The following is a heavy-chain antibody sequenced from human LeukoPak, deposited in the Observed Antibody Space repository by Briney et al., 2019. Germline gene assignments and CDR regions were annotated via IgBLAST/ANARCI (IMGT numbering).Heavy chain of an antibody. CDR2: IYYSGST. J-gene: IGHJ4*02. CDR1: GASIISDTYY. V-gene: IGHV4-39*07. Sequence: SETLSLTCTVSGASIISDTYYWGWIRQPPGKGLEWIGSIYYSGSTYYSPSLKSWVTMSVDTSTNQFSLKLISVTAADTALYYCARNFYASSGYYLDDFYFDFWGQGTLVTVSS. D-gene: IGHD3-22*01. CDR3: ARNFYASSGYYLDDFYFDF.